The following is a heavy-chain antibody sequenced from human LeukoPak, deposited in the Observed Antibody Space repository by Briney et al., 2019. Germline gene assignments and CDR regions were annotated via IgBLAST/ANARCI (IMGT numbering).Heavy chain of an antibody. CDR3: ARGIADYYGSGSYYSAFDY. CDR2: INHSGST. Sequence: PSETLSLTCAVYGGSFSGYYWSWIRQPPGKGLEWIGEINHSGSTNYNPSLKSRVTISVDTSKNQFSLKLSSVTAADTAVYYCARGIADYYGSGSYYSAFDYWGQGTLVTVSS. D-gene: IGHD3-10*01. J-gene: IGHJ4*02. CDR1: GGSFSGYY. V-gene: IGHV4-34*01.